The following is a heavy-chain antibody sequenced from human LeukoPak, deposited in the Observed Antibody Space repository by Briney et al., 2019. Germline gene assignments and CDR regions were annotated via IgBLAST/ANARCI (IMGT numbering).Heavy chain of an antibody. J-gene: IGHJ5*02. CDR1: GGSISSSSYY. D-gene: IGHD3-9*01. CDR3: ARHNARPVRYFDWSPGDNWFDP. CDR2: IYYSGIT. Sequence: SETLSLTCTVSGGSISSSSYYWGWIRQPPGKGLDWIGSIYYSGITYYNPSLKSRVTISVDTSKNQFSLKLSSVTAADTAVYYCARHNARPVRYFDWSPGDNWFDPWGQGTLVTVSS. V-gene: IGHV4-39*01.